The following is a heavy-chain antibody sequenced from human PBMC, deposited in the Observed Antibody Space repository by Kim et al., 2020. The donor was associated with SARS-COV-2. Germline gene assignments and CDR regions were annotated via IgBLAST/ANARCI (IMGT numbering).Heavy chain of an antibody. CDR3: AKGPMAMIVVVITEIDH. CDR2: ISGSGGST. D-gene: IGHD3-22*01. Sequence: GGSLRLSCAASGFTFSSYAMSWVRQAPGKGLEWVSAISGSGGSTYYADSVKGRFTISRDNSKNTLYLQMNSLRAEDTAVYYCAKGPMAMIVVVITEIDHWGQGTLVTVSS. J-gene: IGHJ4*02. V-gene: IGHV3-23*01. CDR1: GFTFSSYA.